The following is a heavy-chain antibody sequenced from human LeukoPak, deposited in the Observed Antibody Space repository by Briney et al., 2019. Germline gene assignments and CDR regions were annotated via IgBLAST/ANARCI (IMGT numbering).Heavy chain of an antibody. CDR3: ARSRSSSYNWFDP. Sequence: ASVKVSCKASGYTFTSYAMHWVRQAPGQRLEWMGWINAGNGNTKYSQKFQGRVTITRDTSANTAYMELSSLRSEDTAVYYCARSRSSSYNWFDPWGQGTLVTVSS. D-gene: IGHD6-13*01. CDR2: INAGNGNT. V-gene: IGHV1-3*01. CDR1: GYTFTSYA. J-gene: IGHJ5*02.